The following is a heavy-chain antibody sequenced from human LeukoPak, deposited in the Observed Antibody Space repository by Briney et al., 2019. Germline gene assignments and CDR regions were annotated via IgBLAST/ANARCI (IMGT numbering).Heavy chain of an antibody. CDR1: GFSFSDCE. CDR3: AKAKQWLVPYWYFDL. Sequence: PGGSLRLSCAAAGFSFSDCEMSWFRRAPGKGLEWISYISSGTITYYPDSAKGRFTISRDNSKNTLYLQMNSLRAEDTAVYYCAKAKQWLVPYWYFDLWGRGTLVTVSS. J-gene: IGHJ2*01. V-gene: IGHV3-11*01. D-gene: IGHD6-19*01. CDR2: ISSGTIT.